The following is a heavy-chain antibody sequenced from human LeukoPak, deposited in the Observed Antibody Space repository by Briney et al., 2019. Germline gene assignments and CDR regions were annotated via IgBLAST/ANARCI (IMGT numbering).Heavy chain of an antibody. J-gene: IGHJ4*02. CDR2: IYYSGST. Sequence: PSETLSLTCTVSGGSISSSSYYWGWIRQPPGKGLEWIGSIYYSGSTYYNPSLKSRVTISVDTSKNQFSLKLNSVIAADTAVYYCARQSYDSGRLYYTYWGQGTLVTVSS. V-gene: IGHV4-39*01. CDR1: GGSISSSSYY. D-gene: IGHD3-10*01. CDR3: ARQSYDSGRLYYTY.